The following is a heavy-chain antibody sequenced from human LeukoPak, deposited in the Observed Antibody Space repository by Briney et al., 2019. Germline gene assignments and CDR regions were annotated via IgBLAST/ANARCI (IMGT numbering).Heavy chain of an antibody. Sequence: SQTLSLTCTVSGGSISSGGYYWSWIRQHPGKGLEWIGYIYYSGSTYYNPSLKSRVTISVDTSKNQFSLKLSSVTAADTAVYYCARDYAYYYDSSGYWGAFDIWGQGTMVTVSS. CDR3: ARDYAYYYDSSGYWGAFDI. CDR2: IYYSGST. CDR1: GGSISSGGYY. D-gene: IGHD3-22*01. J-gene: IGHJ3*02. V-gene: IGHV4-31*03.